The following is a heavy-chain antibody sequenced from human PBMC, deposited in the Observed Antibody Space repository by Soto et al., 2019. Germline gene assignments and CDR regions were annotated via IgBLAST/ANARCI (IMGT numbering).Heavy chain of an antibody. J-gene: IGHJ4*02. CDR3: AREGRGKKAGYNGLVSLGY. CDR2: IIPIFNST. D-gene: IGHD2-2*02. CDR1: GSRFSNYV. Sequence: SVKVSCKVSGSRFSNYVISWVRQAPGHGLEWLGRIIPIFNSTKYAQSFQGRVTITADKSTSTASLELSSLGSDDTAVYYCAREGRGKKAGYNGLVSLGYWGQGTLVTVSS. V-gene: IGHV1-69*06.